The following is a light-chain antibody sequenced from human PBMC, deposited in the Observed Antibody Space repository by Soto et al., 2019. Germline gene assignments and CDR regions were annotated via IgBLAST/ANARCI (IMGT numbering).Light chain of an antibody. V-gene: IGLV2-14*01. CDR2: DVS. CDR1: SSDVGGYNY. CDR3: SSYTSSTLEV. J-gene: IGLJ2*01. Sequence: QSALTQPASVSGSPGQSITISCTGTSSDVGGYNYVSWYQQHPGKAPKLMIYDVSTRPSGVSNRFSGSKSGNTASLTISGLQAEDEADYYCSSYTSSTLEVFGGGTKLTVL.